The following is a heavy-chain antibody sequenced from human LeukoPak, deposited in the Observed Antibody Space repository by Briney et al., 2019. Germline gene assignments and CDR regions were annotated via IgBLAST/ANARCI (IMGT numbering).Heavy chain of an antibody. Sequence: PGGSLRLSCAASGFTFSGSAMHWVRQASGKGLEWVGRIRSKANSYATAYAASVKGRFTTSRDDSKNTAYLQMNSLKTEDTAVYYCTSPVGNWNDADYWGQGTLVTVSS. CDR2: IRSKANSYAT. D-gene: IGHD1-1*01. V-gene: IGHV3-73*01. J-gene: IGHJ4*02. CDR3: TSPVGNWNDADY. CDR1: GFTFSGSA.